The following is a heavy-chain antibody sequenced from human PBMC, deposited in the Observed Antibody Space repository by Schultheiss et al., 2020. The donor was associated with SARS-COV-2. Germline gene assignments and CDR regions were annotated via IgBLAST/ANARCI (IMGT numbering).Heavy chain of an antibody. D-gene: IGHD5-24*01. V-gene: IGHV4-34*01. J-gene: IGHJ4*02. CDR1: GGSFSDNY. Sequence: SETLSLICAVYGGSFSDNYWSWIRQSPGKGLEWIGEIIHGGSPNYNPSLKSRVTMSLDTSTNHFSLKLNSVTAADTAVYYCARGKMPTTFLLDYWGQGTLVTVSS. CDR2: IIHGGSP. CDR3: ARGKMPTTFLLDY.